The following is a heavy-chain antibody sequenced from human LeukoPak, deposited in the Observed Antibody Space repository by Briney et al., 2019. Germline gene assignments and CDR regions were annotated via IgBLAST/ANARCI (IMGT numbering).Heavy chain of an antibody. J-gene: IGHJ6*03. CDR2: IRYDGSNK. CDR3: ARDFDRASSWFAHYYYYYYMDV. V-gene: IGHV3-30*02. CDR1: GFTFSSYG. Sequence: GGSLRLSCAASGFTFSSYGMHWVRQAPGKGLEWVAFIRYDGSNKYYADSVKGRFTISRDNAKNSLYLQMNSLRAEDTAVYYCARDFDRASSWFAHYYYYYYMDVWGKGATVTVSS. D-gene: IGHD6-13*01.